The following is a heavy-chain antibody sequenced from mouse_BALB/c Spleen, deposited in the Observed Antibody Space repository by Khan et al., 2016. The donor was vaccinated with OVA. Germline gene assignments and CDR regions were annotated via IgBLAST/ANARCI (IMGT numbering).Heavy chain of an antibody. CDR3: TRGGLGGFAY. CDR2: INPGSGGT. CDR1: GYAFTNYL. V-gene: IGHV1-54*01. J-gene: IGHJ3*01. Sequence: QVQLQQSGAELVRPGTSVKVSCKASGYAFTNYLIEWVKQRPGQGLEWIGVINPGSGGTNYNEKFKGKATLTADKSSSTAYMQLSSLTSDVSAFYCWTRGGLGGFAYWGQGTLVTVSA.